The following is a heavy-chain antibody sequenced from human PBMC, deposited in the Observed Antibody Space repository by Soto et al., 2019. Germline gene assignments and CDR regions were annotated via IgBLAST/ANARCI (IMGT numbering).Heavy chain of an antibody. Sequence: QVELVESGGGVVQPGRSLRLSCEASGFTFSSYGMHWVRQAPGKGLEWVAAISHDGTDRYYANSVKGRFTISRDNSKNTLYLQMNSLRSEATAIYYCPKGTAVAYQWFDPWGQGTLVTVSS. J-gene: IGHJ5*02. CDR2: ISHDGTDR. V-gene: IGHV3-30*18. CDR3: PKGTAVAYQWFDP. D-gene: IGHD6-19*01. CDR1: GFTFSSYG.